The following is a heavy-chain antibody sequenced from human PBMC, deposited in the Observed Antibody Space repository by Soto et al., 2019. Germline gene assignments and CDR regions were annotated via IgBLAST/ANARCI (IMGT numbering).Heavy chain of an antibody. Sequence: ASVKVSCKASGGTFSSYAISWVRQAPGQGLEWMGGIIPIFGTANYAQKFQGRVTITADESTSTAYMELSSLRSEETAVYYCASRITIFGVVINPYYYYGMDVWGQGTTVTVSS. J-gene: IGHJ6*02. CDR2: IIPIFGTA. V-gene: IGHV1-69*13. CDR1: GGTFSSYA. CDR3: ASRITIFGVVINPYYYYGMDV. D-gene: IGHD3-3*01.